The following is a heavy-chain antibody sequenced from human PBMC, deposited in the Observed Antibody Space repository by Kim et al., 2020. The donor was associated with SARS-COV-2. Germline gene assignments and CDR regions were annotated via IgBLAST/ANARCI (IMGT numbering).Heavy chain of an antibody. V-gene: IGHV1-18*04. J-gene: IGHJ6*02. CDR3: ARDPHTGIQLWLSPRYGMDV. D-gene: IGHD5-18*01. CDR1: GYTFTSYG. Sequence: ASVKVSCKASGYTFTSYGISWVRQAPGQGLEWMGWISAYNGNTNYAQKLQGRVTMTTDTSTSTAYMELRSLRSDDTAVYYCARDPHTGIQLWLSPRYGMDVWGQGTTVTVSS. CDR2: ISAYNGNT.